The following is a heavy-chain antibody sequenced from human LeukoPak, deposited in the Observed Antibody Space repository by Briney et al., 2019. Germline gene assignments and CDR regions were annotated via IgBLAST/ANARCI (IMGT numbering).Heavy chain of an antibody. J-gene: IGHJ4*02. CDR2: ISGSGGST. Sequence: GGSLRLSCAASGFTFSSYAMSWVRQAPGKGLEWVSAISGSGGSTYYADSVKGRFTISRDNSKNTLYLQMNSLGAEDTAVYYCAKCERSGYTIVVVKYYFDYWGQGTLVTVSS. D-gene: IGHD3-22*01. CDR3: AKCERSGYTIVVVKYYFDY. CDR1: GFTFSSYA. V-gene: IGHV3-23*01.